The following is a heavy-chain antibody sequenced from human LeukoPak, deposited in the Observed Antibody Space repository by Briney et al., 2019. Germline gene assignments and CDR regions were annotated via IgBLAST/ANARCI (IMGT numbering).Heavy chain of an antibody. V-gene: IGHV4-59*08. D-gene: IGHD5-24*01. CDR1: GGSISGYY. Sequence: PPETLSLTCTVSGGSISGYYWSWIRQPPGKGLEWIGYIYYSGSTKYNPSLKSRVSISVDTSKNQFSLKLSSVTAADTAVYYCARGAGAGYNLQPFDYWGQGTLVTVSS. J-gene: IGHJ4*02. CDR2: IYYSGST. CDR3: ARGAGAGYNLQPFDY.